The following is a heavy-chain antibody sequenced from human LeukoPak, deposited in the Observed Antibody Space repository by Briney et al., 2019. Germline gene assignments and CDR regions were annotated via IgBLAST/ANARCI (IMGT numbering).Heavy chain of an antibody. J-gene: IGHJ4*02. Sequence: GGSLRLSCAASGFTFSSYSMNWVRQAPGKGLEWVSSISSSSSYIYYADSVKGRFTISRDNAKNSLYLQMNSLRAEDTAVYYCARVSVDTAMVTPSGFDYWGQGTLVTVAS. V-gene: IGHV3-21*01. CDR1: GFTFSSYS. CDR3: ARVSVDTAMVTPSGFDY. CDR2: ISSSSSYI. D-gene: IGHD5-18*01.